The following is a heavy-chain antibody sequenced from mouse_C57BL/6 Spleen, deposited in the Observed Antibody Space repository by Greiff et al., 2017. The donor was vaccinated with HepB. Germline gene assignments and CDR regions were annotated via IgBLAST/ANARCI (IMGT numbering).Heavy chain of an antibody. CDR3: ARGSGSSYGYFDY. D-gene: IGHD1-1*01. J-gene: IGHJ2*01. Sequence: QVQLKQPGAELVRPGSSVKLSCKASGYTFTSYWMDWVKQRPGQGLEWIGNIYPSDSETHYNQKFKDKATLTVDKSSSTAYMQLSSLTSEDSAVYYCARGSGSSYGYFDYWGQGTTLTVSS. CDR2: IYPSDSET. V-gene: IGHV1-61*01. CDR1: GYTFTSYW.